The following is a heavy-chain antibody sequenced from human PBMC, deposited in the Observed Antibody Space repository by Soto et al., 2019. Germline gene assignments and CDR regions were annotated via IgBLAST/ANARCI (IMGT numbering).Heavy chain of an antibody. CDR1: GGSISSSSYY. Sequence: GPGPWLSSATLSLTCTVSGGSISSSSYYWGWIRQPPGKGLEWIGSIYYSGSTYYNPSLKSRVTISVDTSKNQFSLKLSSVTAADTAVYYCARPLDYGGNSDYWGQGTLVTV. CDR3: ARPLDYGGNSDY. V-gene: IGHV4-39*01. J-gene: IGHJ4*02. CDR2: IYYSGST. D-gene: IGHD4-17*01.